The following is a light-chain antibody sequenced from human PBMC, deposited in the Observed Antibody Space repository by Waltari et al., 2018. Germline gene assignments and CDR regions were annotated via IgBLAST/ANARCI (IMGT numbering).Light chain of an antibody. CDR2: WAS. CDR3: QQYYSMPLT. CDR1: QSVFYSSNNKNY. Sequence: DIVMTQSPDSLAVSLGERVSINCKSSQSVFYSSNNKNYLAWYQQKPGQPTKLLMYWASSREFGVPKRFSASGSGTDFTLTISSLEADDVAIYYCQQYYSMPLTFGPGTTVEI. V-gene: IGKV4-1*01. J-gene: IGKJ3*01.